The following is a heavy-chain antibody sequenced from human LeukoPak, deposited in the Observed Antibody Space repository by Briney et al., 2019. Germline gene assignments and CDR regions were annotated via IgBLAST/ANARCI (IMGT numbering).Heavy chain of an antibody. CDR3: AKGAIYRSGGSCYSGLDY. CDR1: GFTFSSYE. Sequence: GGSLRLSCAASGFTFSSYEMNWVRQAPGKGLEWVSYISSSGSTIYYADSVKGRFTISRDNAKNSLYLQMNSLRAEDTAVYYCAKGAIYRSGGSCYSGLDYWGQGTLVTVSS. V-gene: IGHV3-48*03. J-gene: IGHJ4*02. D-gene: IGHD2-15*01. CDR2: ISSSGSTI.